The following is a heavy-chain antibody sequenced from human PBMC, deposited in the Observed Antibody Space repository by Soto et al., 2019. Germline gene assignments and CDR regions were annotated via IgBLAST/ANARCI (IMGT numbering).Heavy chain of an antibody. CDR2: IYSGGST. CDR3: ARNAPYDYIWGSYRPRAFDI. Sequence: GGSLRLSCAASGFTVSSNYMSWVRQAPGKGLEWVSVIYSGGSTYYADSVKGRFTISRHNSKNTLYLQMNSLRAEDTAVYYCARNAPYDYIWGSYRPRAFDIWGQGTMVTVSS. V-gene: IGHV3-53*04. J-gene: IGHJ3*02. D-gene: IGHD3-16*02. CDR1: GFTVSSNY.